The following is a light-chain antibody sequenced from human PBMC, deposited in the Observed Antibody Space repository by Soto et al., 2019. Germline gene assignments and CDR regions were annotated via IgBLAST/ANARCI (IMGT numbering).Light chain of an antibody. V-gene: IGKV3-11*01. CDR3: QQRSNWPLT. Sequence: EIVLTQSPATLSLSPGERATLSCRASQSVSSYLAWYQQKPGQAPRILIYDASNRATGIPARFSGSGSGTDFTLTISSLEPEDFAVYYCQQRSNWPLTFGGGTKVEFK. J-gene: IGKJ4*01. CDR1: QSVSSY. CDR2: DAS.